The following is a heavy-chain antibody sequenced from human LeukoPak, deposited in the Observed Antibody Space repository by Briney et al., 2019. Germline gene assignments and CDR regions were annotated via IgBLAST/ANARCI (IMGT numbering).Heavy chain of an antibody. V-gene: IGHV3-33*01. CDR2: IWYDGSNK. J-gene: IGHJ4*02. D-gene: IGHD2-2*01. Sequence: GRSLRLSCAASGFTFSNFGMHWVRQAPGKGLEWVVLIWYDGSNKYYADSVKGRFTISRDNSKNTLYLQMNSLRAEDTAVYYCARDNYAGYGLDYWGQGTLVTVSS. CDR1: GFTFSNFG. CDR3: ARDNYAGYGLDY.